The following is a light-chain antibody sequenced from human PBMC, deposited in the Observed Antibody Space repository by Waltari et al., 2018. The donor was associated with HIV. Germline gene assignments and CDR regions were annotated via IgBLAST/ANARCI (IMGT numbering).Light chain of an antibody. CDR2: NNY. CDR3: AAWDDSLNGVV. Sequence: QSVLPQPPSASGTPGQRVTISCSGRSSTIGSNTVNWYQQPPGTAPKLLIYNNYQRPSGVPDRFSGSKSGTSASLAISGLQSEDEADYYCAAWDDSLNGVVFGGGTKLTVL. J-gene: IGLJ2*01. CDR1: SSTIGSNT. V-gene: IGLV1-44*01.